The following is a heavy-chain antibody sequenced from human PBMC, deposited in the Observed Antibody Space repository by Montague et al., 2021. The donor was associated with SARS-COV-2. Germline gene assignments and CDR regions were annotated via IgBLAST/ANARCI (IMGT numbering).Heavy chain of an antibody. D-gene: IGHD2-21*02. Sequence: CAISGDSVSRNKPAWNWIRQSPSRGLEWLGRTYYGSSWNTDYAVSVKSRITISPDTSKNQFSLHLNSVTPEDTAVYYCARAYCGGDCYFYWYFDLWGRGTLVTVS. CDR3: ARAYCGGDCYFYWYFDL. CDR2: TYYGSSWNT. J-gene: IGHJ2*01. V-gene: IGHV6-1*01. CDR1: GDSVSRNKPA.